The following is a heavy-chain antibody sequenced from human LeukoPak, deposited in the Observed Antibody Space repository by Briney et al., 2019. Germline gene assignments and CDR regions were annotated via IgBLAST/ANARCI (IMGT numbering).Heavy chain of an antibody. Sequence: SETLSLTCAVYGGSFSGYYWGWIRQPPGKGLEWIGEINHSGSTNYNPSLKSRVTISVDTSKNQFSLKLSSVTAADTAVYYCARGDFWSGYFYYYYGMDVWGQGTTVTVSS. J-gene: IGHJ6*02. CDR1: GGSFSGYY. CDR2: INHSGST. V-gene: IGHV4-34*01. D-gene: IGHD3-3*01. CDR3: ARGDFWSGYFYYYYGMDV.